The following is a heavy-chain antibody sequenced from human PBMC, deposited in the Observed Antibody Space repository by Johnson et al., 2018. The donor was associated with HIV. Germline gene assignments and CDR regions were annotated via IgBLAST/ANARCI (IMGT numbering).Heavy chain of an antibody. CDR2: IKQDGSEN. D-gene: IGHD6-19*01. CDR3: ARDLRTPGSGWGVDAFDI. V-gene: IGHV3-7*01. CDR1: GFTVSSTH. J-gene: IGHJ3*02. Sequence: VQLVESGGGLIQPGGSLRLSCAASGFTVSSTHMSWVRQAPGKGLAWVANIKQDGSENYYVDSVKGRFTISRDNAKNSLYLQMNRLRAEDTAVYYCARDLRTPGSGWGVDAFDIWGQGTMVTVSS.